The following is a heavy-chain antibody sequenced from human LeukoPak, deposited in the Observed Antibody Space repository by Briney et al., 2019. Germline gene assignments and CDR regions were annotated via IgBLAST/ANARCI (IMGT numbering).Heavy chain of an antibody. CDR2: IIPIFGTA. Sequence: SVKVSCKASGGTFSSYAISWVRQAPGQGLEWMGRIIPIFGTANYAQKFQGRVTITTDESTSTAYMELSSLRSEYTAVYYCAREGAASTVTGQGLFDYWGQGTLVTVSS. CDR3: AREGAASTVTGQGLFDY. J-gene: IGHJ4*02. V-gene: IGHV1-69*05. CDR1: GGTFSSYA. D-gene: IGHD4-17*01.